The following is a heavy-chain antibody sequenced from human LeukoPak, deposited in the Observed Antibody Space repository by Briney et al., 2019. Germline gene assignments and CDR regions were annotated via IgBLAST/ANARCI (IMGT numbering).Heavy chain of an antibody. Sequence: ASVKLSCKASGSTFTGNYINWVGKAPGQGLEWMRMIYPRDGSTSYAQKFQGRVTVTRDTSTSTVHMELSGLRSEDTAVYYCARDQEGFDYWGQGTLVTVSS. CDR3: ARDQEGFDY. J-gene: IGHJ4*02. V-gene: IGHV1-46*01. CDR1: GSTFTGNY. CDR2: IYPRDGST.